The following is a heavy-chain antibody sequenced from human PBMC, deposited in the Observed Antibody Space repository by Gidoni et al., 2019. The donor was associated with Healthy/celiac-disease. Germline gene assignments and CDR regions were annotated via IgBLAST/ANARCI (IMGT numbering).Heavy chain of an antibody. D-gene: IGHD7-27*01. CDR3: ARDSGNNWGPLLDWYFDL. Sequence: QVQLVQSGAEVKKPGASVKVSCKASGYTFTGYYMHWVRQAPGQGLEWMGWINPNSGGTNYAQKFQGRVTMTRDTSISTAYMELSRLRSDDTAVYYCARDSGNNWGPLLDWYFDLWGRGTLVTVSS. J-gene: IGHJ2*01. CDR2: INPNSGGT. V-gene: IGHV1-2*02. CDR1: GYTFTGYY.